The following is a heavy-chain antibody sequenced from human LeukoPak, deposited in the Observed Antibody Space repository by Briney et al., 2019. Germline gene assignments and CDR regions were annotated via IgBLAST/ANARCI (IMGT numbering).Heavy chain of an antibody. Sequence: SETLSLPFTVSGGSISSYYWSWIRQPPGKGLEWIGYIYYSGSTSYNPSLKSRVTISVDTSKKQFSLKLSSVTAADTAFYYCARYIVSYPHDAFDIWGQGTMVTVSS. CDR3: ARYIVSYPHDAFDI. D-gene: IGHD1-26*01. J-gene: IGHJ3*02. CDR2: IYYSGST. CDR1: GGSISSYY. V-gene: IGHV4-59*01.